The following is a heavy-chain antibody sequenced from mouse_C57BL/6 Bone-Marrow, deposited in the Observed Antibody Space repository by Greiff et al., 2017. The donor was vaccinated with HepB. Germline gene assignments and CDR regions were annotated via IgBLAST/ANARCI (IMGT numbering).Heavy chain of an antibody. CDR2: IHPNSGST. Sequence: QVHVKQPGAELVKPGASVKLSCKASGYTFTSYWMHWVKQRPGQGLEWIGMIHPNSGSTNYNEKFKSKATLTVDKSSSTAYMQLSSLTSEDSAVYYCARLNGNYDYWGQGTTLTVSS. D-gene: IGHD2-1*01. CDR1: GYTFTSYW. J-gene: IGHJ2*01. V-gene: IGHV1-64*01. CDR3: ARLNGNYDY.